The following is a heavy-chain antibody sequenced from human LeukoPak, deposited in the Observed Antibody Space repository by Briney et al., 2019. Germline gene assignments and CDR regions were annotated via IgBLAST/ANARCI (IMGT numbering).Heavy chain of an antibody. CDR3: ARVGRNYYGSGSYYGHNWFDP. V-gene: IGHV4-34*01. Sequence: SETLSLTCAVYGGSFSGYYWSWIRQPPGKGLEWIGDINHSGSTNYNPSLKSRVTISVDTSKNQFSLKLSSVTAADTAVYYCARVGRNYYGSGSYYGHNWFDPWGQGTLVTVSS. D-gene: IGHD3-10*01. CDR1: GGSFSGYY. CDR2: INHSGST. J-gene: IGHJ5*02.